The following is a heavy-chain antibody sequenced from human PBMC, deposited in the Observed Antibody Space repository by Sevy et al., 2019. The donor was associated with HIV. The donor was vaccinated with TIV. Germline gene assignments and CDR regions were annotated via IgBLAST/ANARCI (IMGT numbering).Heavy chain of an antibody. D-gene: IGHD2-15*01. CDR3: AKGFCSGATCPRDYYYYGMDV. CDR1: EFTFSSYA. V-gene: IGHV3-23*01. J-gene: IGHJ6*02. CDR2: ISGSGRFT. Sequence: GGSLRLSSSASEFTFSSYAMSWVRQAPGKGLEWVSSISGSGRFTYYADFVEGRFIISRDNSKNRLSVQMNSLRAEDTAVYYCAKGFCSGATCPRDYYYYGMDVWGQGTTVTVSS.